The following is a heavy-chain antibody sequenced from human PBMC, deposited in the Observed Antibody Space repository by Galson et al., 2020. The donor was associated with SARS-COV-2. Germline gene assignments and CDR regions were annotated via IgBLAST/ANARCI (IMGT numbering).Heavy chain of an antibody. V-gene: IGHV7-4-1*02. J-gene: IGHJ6*03. D-gene: IGHD3-3*01. CDR2: INTNTGNP. CDR1: GYTFTSYA. Sequence: ASVKVSCKAYGYTFTSYAMHWVRQAPGQGLEWTGWINTNTGNPTYAQGFTGRFVFSLDTSVSTAYLQISSLKAEATAVYYCARDYDFWSGYGEYYYYYMDVWGKGTTVTVSS. CDR3: ARDYDFWSGYGEYYYYYMDV.